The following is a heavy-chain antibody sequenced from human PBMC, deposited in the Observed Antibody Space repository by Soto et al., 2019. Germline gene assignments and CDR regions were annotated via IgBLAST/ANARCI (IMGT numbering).Heavy chain of an antibody. J-gene: IGHJ6*02. CDR1: GGTFSSYA. CDR3: AGPIVVVPAATGYYYYGMDV. CDR2: IIPIFGTA. Sequence: SVKVSCKASGGTFSSYAISWVRQAPGQGLEWMGGIIPIFGTANYAQKFQGRVTITADKSTSTAYMELSSLRSEDTAVYYCAGPIVVVPAATGYYYYGMDVWGQGTTVTVSS. D-gene: IGHD2-2*01. V-gene: IGHV1-69*06.